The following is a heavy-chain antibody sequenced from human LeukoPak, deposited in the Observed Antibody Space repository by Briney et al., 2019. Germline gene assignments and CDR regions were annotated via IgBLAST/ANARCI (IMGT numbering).Heavy chain of an antibody. D-gene: IGHD6-19*01. CDR1: GYTFTGYY. Sequence: ASVKVSCKASGYTFTGYYMHWVRQAPGQGLEWIGWINPNSGGTNYAQKFQGRVTMTRDTSISTAYMELSRLRSDDTAVYYCARGAVAAYYYYYMDVWGKGTTVTVSS. CDR2: INPNSGGT. V-gene: IGHV1-2*02. CDR3: ARGAVAAYYYYYMDV. J-gene: IGHJ6*03.